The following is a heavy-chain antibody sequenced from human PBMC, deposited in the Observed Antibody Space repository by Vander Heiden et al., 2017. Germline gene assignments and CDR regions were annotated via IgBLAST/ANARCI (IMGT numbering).Heavy chain of an antibody. CDR2: MSTSGSTI. CDR3: ARLYCSSTSCYVDY. CDR1: GFTPILNS. Sequence: EVQLVESGGGLVQPGGSLRLSCAASGFTPILNSMNWVRQAPGKGLEWISYMSTSGSTIKYADSVKGRITISRDNAKNSVYLQMNSVRGDDTAVYYCARLYCSSTSCYVDYWGQGTLVTVSS. D-gene: IGHD2-2*01. V-gene: IGHV3-48*01. J-gene: IGHJ4*02.